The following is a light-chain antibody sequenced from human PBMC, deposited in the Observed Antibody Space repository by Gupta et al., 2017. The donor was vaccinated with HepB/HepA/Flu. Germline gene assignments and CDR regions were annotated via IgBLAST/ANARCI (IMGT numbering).Light chain of an antibody. V-gene: IGLV2-14*01. Sequence: QSALTQPASVSGSPGQSITISCTGTSSDVGGYNYVSSYQQHPGKAPKLMIYDVSNRPSGFSNRFSGSKSGNTASLTISGLQAEDEADYYCSSYTSSSTLVVFGTGTKVTVL. J-gene: IGLJ1*01. CDR3: SSYTSSSTLVV. CDR2: DVS. CDR1: SSDVGGYNY.